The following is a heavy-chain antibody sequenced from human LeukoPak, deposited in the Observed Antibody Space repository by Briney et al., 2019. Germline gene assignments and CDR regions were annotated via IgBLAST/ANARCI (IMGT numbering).Heavy chain of an antibody. CDR3: ARFYCTISDCYGQTNWFDP. V-gene: IGHV1-2*02. J-gene: IGHJ5*02. Sequence: ASVKVSCKAAGYTFTGHYLHWVRQAPGQGLDGMGWINPKSGGSNYAPKVEGRVTITMDTSITTAYMELHRLTSDDPAVYYCARFYCTISDCYGQTNWFDPWGQGTLVTVSS. CDR2: INPKSGGS. CDR1: GYTFTGHY. D-gene: IGHD2-2*01.